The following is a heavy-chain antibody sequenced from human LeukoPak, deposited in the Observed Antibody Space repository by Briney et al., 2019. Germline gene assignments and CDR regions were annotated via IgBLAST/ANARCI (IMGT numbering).Heavy chain of an antibody. CDR3: ARALGGHLGQRNVANNWFDP. Sequence: SQTLSLTCTVSGGSISSYYWSWIRQPPGKGLEWIGYIYYSGSTNYNPSLKSRVTISVDTSKNQFSLKLSSVTAADTAVYYCARALGGHLGQRNVANNWFDPWGQGTLVTVSS. CDR2: IYYSGST. J-gene: IGHJ5*02. CDR1: GGSISSYY. V-gene: IGHV4-59*01. D-gene: IGHD2-15*01.